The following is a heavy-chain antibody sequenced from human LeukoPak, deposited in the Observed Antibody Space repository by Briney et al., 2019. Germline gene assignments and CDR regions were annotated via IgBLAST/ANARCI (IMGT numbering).Heavy chain of an antibody. CDR2: INQDGSEK. Sequence: GGSLRLSCAVSGLRFGSFWMSWVRQAPGKGLEWVANINQDGSEKYFVDSVRGRFTISRDNSKNTLFLQMDSLRAEDTALYYCAKGSSGYFFDLWGQGTLVTVSS. V-gene: IGHV3-7*03. D-gene: IGHD3-22*01. J-gene: IGHJ4*02. CDR1: GLRFGSFW. CDR3: AKGSSGYFFDL.